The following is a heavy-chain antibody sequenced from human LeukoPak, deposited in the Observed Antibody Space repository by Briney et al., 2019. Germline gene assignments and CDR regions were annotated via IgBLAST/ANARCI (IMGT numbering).Heavy chain of an antibody. CDR3: ARVAPYYYHYYFDY. CDR1: GGSISSGGYS. CDR2: IYHSGST. V-gene: IGHV4-30-2*01. D-gene: IGHD3-10*01. Sequence: SETLSLTCAVSGGSISSGGYSWSWIRQPPGKGLEWIGYIYHSGSTYYNPSLKSRVTISVDRSKNQFSLKLSSVTAADTAVYYCARVAPYYYHYYFDYWGQGTLVTVSS. J-gene: IGHJ4*02.